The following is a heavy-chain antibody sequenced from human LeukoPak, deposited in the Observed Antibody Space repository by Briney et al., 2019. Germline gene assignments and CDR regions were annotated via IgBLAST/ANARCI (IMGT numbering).Heavy chain of an antibody. Sequence: GGSLRLSCAASGFTFSSYAMHWVRQAPGKGLEWVAVISYDGSNKYYADSVKGRFTISRDNAKNSLYLQMNSLRAEDTAVYYCVREQYISGWYESTPFDYWGQGTLVTVSS. CDR1: GFTFSSYA. J-gene: IGHJ4*02. CDR3: VREQYISGWYESTPFDY. D-gene: IGHD6-19*01. V-gene: IGHV3-30-3*01. CDR2: ISYDGSNK.